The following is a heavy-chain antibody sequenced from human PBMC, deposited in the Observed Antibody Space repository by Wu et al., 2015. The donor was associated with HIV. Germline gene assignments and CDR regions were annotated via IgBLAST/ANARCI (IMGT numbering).Heavy chain of an antibody. CDR1: GGTFSSYA. V-gene: IGHV1-69*05. CDR2: IIPIFGTA. Sequence: QVQLVQSGAEVKKPGSSVKVSCKASGGTFSSYAISWVRQAPGQGLEWMGGIIPIFGTANYAQKFQGRVTITTDESTSTAYMELSSLRSEDTAVYYCARVVGRGYSYAYGYYFDYWGQGTLVTVSS. CDR3: ARVVGRGYSYAYGYYFDY. D-gene: IGHD5-18*01. J-gene: IGHJ4*02.